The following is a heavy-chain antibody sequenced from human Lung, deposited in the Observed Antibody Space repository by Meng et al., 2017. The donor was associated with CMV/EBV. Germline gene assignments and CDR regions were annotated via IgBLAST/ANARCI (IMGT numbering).Heavy chain of an antibody. J-gene: IGHJ6*02. D-gene: IGHD6-13*01. V-gene: IGHV1-69*10. CDR3: ARDRGGWQHQLVRYYYGMDV. Sequence: SVKVSCKASGGTFSSYAISWVRQAPGQGLEWMGGIIPILGIANYAQKFQGRVTITADKSTSTAYMELSSLRSEDTAVYYCARDRGGWQHQLVRYYYGMDVWGQGXTVTVSS. CDR2: IIPILGIA. CDR1: GGTFSSYA.